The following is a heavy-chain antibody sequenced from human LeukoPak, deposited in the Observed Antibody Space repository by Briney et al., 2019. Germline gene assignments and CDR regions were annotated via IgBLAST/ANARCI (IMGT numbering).Heavy chain of an antibody. CDR2: IARNGGST. CDR1: GFNFINSA. CDR3: ARGGVWQQLAVDY. D-gene: IGHD6-13*01. V-gene: IGHV3-64*01. Sequence: PGGSLRLSCAASGFNFINSAMHWVRQAPGKGLEYFSGIARNGGSTYYTNSVKGRFTISRDDSKNTMYLQMGSLRPEDMAVYYCARGGVWQQLAVDYWGQGTLVTVSS. J-gene: IGHJ4*02.